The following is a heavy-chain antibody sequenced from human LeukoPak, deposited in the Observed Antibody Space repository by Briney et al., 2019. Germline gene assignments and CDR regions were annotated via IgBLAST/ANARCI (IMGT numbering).Heavy chain of an antibody. CDR3: ARVFLVGATGCLDF. D-gene: IGHD1-26*01. CDR1: GFTFSTYS. Sequence: GGSLRLSCAASGFTFSTYSMIWVRQAPRKGLEWVSSIESTSSYIYYADSVKGRFTISRDNAKNSLYLQMNSLRAEDTAVYYCARVFLVGATGCLDFWGQGTLVTVSS. J-gene: IGHJ4*02. CDR2: IESTSSYI. V-gene: IGHV3-21*01.